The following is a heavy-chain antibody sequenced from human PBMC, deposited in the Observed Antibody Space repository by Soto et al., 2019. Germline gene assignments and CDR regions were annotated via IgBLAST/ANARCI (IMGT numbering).Heavy chain of an antibody. V-gene: IGHV1-18*01. CDR3: ARDNYDSSGYYYGYPLY. D-gene: IGHD3-22*01. CDR1: GYTFTSYG. CDR2: ISAYNGNT. Sequence: ASVKVSCKASGYTFTSYGISWVRQAPGQGLEWMGWISAYNGNTNYAQRLQGRVTMTTDTSTSTAYMELRSLRSDDTAVYYCARDNYDSSGYYYGYPLYWGQGTLVTVSS. J-gene: IGHJ4*02.